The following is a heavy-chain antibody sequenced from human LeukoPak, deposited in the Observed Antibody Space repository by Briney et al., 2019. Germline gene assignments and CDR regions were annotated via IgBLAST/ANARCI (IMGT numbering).Heavy chain of an antibody. CDR2: IYHSGST. V-gene: IGHV4-59*12. J-gene: IGHJ3*02. CDR3: ARVFSGAFDI. Sequence: SETLSLTCTVSGGSISSYYWSWIRQPPGKGLEWIGYIYHSGSTYYNPSLKSRVTISVDRSKNQFSLKLSSVTAADTAVYYCARVFSGAFDIWGQGTMVTVSS. CDR1: GGSISSYY.